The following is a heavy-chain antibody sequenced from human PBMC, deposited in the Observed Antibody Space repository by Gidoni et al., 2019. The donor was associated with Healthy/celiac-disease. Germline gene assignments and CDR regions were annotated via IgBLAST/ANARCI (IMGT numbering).Heavy chain of an antibody. CDR2: ISYDGSNK. J-gene: IGHJ4*02. CDR3: AKDWNYALDY. Sequence: QVQLVESGGGVVQPGRSLRLSCAASGFTFSSYGMHWVRQAPGKGLEWVAVISYDGSNKYYADSVKGRFTISRDNSKNTLYLQMNSLRAEDTAVYYCAKDWNYALDYWGQGTLVTVSS. CDR1: GFTFSSYG. D-gene: IGHD1-7*01. V-gene: IGHV3-30*18.